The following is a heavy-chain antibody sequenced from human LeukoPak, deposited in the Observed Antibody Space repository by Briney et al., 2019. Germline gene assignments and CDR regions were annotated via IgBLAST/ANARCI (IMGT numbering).Heavy chain of an antibody. Sequence: SVKVSCKASGGTFSSYAISWVRQARGQGREWMGRIIPIFGTANYAQKFQGRVTITTDESTSTAYMELSSLRSEDTAVYYCARDPHLTVGTVTTTGDEYTWGQGTLVTVSS. CDR3: ARDPHLTVGTVTTTGDEYT. CDR2: IIPIFGTA. J-gene: IGHJ5*02. D-gene: IGHD1-1*01. CDR1: GGTFSSYA. V-gene: IGHV1-69*05.